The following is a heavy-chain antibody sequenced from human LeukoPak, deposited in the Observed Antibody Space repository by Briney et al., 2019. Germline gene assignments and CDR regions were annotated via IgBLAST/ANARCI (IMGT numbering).Heavy chain of an antibody. CDR2: IYHGGST. J-gene: IGHJ4*02. V-gene: IGHV4-4*02. Sequence: SETLSLTCAVSGGSISSSNWWSWVRPPPGKGLEWIGEIYHGGSTNYNPSLKSRVTISVDKSKNKFSLKLSSVTAADTAVYYCGRETKGGVYFDYWGQGTLVTVSS. CDR3: GRETKGGVYFDY. D-gene: IGHD3-10*01. CDR1: GGSISSSNW.